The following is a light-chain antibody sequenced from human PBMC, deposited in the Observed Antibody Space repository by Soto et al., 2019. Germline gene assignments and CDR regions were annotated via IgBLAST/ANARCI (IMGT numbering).Light chain of an antibody. V-gene: IGKV1-39*01. Sequence: DIQMTQSPSSLSASVGDRVTITCRASQNISSYLNWYQQKPGKAPKLLIYAASSLQSGVPSRFSGSGSGTDFTLTISSLQPGDFATYYCQQSYSTPRDFGQGTRLEIK. CDR1: QNISSY. CDR3: QQSYSTPRD. J-gene: IGKJ5*01. CDR2: AAS.